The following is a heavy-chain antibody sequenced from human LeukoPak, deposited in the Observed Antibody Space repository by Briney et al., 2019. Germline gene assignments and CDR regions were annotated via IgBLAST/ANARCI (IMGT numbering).Heavy chain of an antibody. D-gene: IGHD3-16*02. Sequence: GASVKVSCKASGYTFTSYYMHWVRQAPGQGLEWMGIINPSGGSTSYAQKFQGRVTMTRDMSTSTVYMELSSLRSEDTAVYYCARDPLFMITFGGVIVKTYYYYYMDVWGKGTTVTVSS. V-gene: IGHV1-46*01. CDR3: ARDPLFMITFGGVIVKTYYYYYMDV. CDR2: INPSGGST. CDR1: GYTFTSYY. J-gene: IGHJ6*03.